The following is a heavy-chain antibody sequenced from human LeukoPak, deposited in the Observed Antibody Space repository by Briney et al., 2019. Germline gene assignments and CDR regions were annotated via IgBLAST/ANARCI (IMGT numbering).Heavy chain of an antibody. V-gene: IGHV1-18*01. CDR1: GYTFTSYS. CDR2: ISTYSGNT. CDR3: ARETTVPFYFDY. Sequence: ASVKVSCKASGYTFTSYSIIWVRQAPGQGLEWMGWISTYSGNTNYTQKLRGRVTMTTDTSTTTAYMELRSLRSDDTAIYYCARETTVPFYFDYWGQGTLVTVSS. D-gene: IGHD4-17*01. J-gene: IGHJ4*02.